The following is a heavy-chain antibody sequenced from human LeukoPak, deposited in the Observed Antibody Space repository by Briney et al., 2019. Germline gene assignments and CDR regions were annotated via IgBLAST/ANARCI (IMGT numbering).Heavy chain of an antibody. CDR1: GGTFSSYT. CDR3: ARVGDNWNDFDY. J-gene: IGHJ4*02. CDR2: IIPILGIA. D-gene: IGHD1-1*01. Sequence: SVKVSCKASGGTFSSYTISWVRQAPGQGLEWMGRIIPILGIANYAQKFQGRVTITADKSTSTAYMELSSLRSEDTAVYYCARVGDNWNDFDYWGQGTLVTVSS. V-gene: IGHV1-69*02.